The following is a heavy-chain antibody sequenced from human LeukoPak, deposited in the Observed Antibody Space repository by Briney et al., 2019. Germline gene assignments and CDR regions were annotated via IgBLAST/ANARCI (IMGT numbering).Heavy chain of an antibody. Sequence: GGSLRLSCAASGFTFSNYNMNWVRQAPGKGLEWVANIKKDGSEKYFVDSVKGRFTISRDNAKTSLYLQMNSLRAEDTAVYYCARDLSGVTGYTYGRGIDYWGQGTLVTVSS. CDR1: GFTFSNYN. D-gene: IGHD5-18*01. CDR2: IKKDGSEK. V-gene: IGHV3-7*01. J-gene: IGHJ4*02. CDR3: ARDLSGVTGYTYGRGIDY.